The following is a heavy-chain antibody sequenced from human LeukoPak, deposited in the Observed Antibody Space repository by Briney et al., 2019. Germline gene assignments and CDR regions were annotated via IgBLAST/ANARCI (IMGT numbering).Heavy chain of an antibody. CDR3: ATMIPAAIPTSLDY. CDR2: FDLEDGET. V-gene: IGHV1-24*01. D-gene: IGHD2-2*01. Sequence: ASVKVSCKVSGYTLTELSMHWVRQAPGKGLEWMGGFDLEDGETIYAQKFQGRVTMTEDTSTDTAYMELSSLRSEDTAVYYCATMIPAAIPTSLDYWGQGTLVTVSS. J-gene: IGHJ4*02. CDR1: GYTLTELS.